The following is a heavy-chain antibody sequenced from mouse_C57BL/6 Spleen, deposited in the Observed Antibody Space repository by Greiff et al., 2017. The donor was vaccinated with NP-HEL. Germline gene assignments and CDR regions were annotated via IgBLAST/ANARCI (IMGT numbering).Heavy chain of an antibody. CDR1: GFSLTSYG. V-gene: IGHV2-5*01. J-gene: IGHJ2*01. D-gene: IGHD4-1*01. CDR2: IWRGGST. CDR3: AKNKLGMNYCDY. Sequence: VKLMESGPGLVQPSQSLSITCTVSGFSLTSYGVHWVRQSPGKGLEWLGVIWRGGSTDYNAAFMSRLSITKDNSKSQVFFKMNSLQADDTAIYYCAKNKLGMNYCDYWGQGTTLTVSS.